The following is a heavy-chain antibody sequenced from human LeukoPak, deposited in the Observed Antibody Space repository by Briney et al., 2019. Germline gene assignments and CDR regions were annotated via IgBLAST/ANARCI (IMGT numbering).Heavy chain of an antibody. CDR2: ISGSGGST. CDR3: TTEWEPFDY. J-gene: IGHJ4*02. Sequence: GGSVRLSCAASGFTFSSYAMSWVRQAPGKGLEWVSAISGSGGSTYYADSVKGRFTISRDNSKNTLYLQMNSLKTEDTAVYYCTTEWEPFDYWGQGTLVTVSS. CDR1: GFTFSSYA. D-gene: IGHD1-26*01. V-gene: IGHV3-23*01.